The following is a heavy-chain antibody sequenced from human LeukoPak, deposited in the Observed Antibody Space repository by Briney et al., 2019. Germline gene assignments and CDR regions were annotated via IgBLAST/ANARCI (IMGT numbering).Heavy chain of an antibody. Sequence: GGSLRLSCAASGFTFSSYAMSWVRQAPGKGLEWVSTISGSGGTTYYADSVKGRFTISRDTSKNTLYLQMNSLRAEDTAVYYRASSRVYGYHDYWGQGTLVTVSS. J-gene: IGHJ4*02. D-gene: IGHD5-18*01. CDR3: ASSRVYGYHDY. CDR1: GFTFSSYA. V-gene: IGHV3-23*01. CDR2: ISGSGGTT.